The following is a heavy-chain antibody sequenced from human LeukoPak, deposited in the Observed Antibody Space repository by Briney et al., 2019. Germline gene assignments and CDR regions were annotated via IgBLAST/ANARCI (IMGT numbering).Heavy chain of an antibody. CDR2: SGRDGKT. CDR3: ARDRSGSTH. D-gene: IGHD1-26*01. J-gene: IGHJ4*02. V-gene: IGHV3-23*01. CDR1: GFTFSNYA. Sequence: GGSLRLSCAVSGFTFSNYAMTWIRQAPGKGLEWVSTSGRDGKTYYADSVTGRFTISRDNSKNTLYLQMNGLRAEDTAIYYCARDRSGSTHWGQGSLVTVSS.